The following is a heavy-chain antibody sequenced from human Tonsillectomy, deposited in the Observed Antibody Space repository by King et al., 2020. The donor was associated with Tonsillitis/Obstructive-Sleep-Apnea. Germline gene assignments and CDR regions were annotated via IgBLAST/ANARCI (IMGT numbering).Heavy chain of an antibody. CDR3: ARDYGVNWFDP. CDR1: GFTFSSYE. V-gene: IGHV3-48*03. D-gene: IGHD3-10*01. J-gene: IGHJ5*02. Sequence: DVQLVVSGGGLVQPGGSLRLSCAASGFTFSSYEMNWVRQAPGKGLEWVSYISSSGSTIYYADSVKGRFTISRDNAKNSLYLQMNSLRAEDTAVYYCARDYGVNWFDPWGQGTLVTVSS. CDR2: ISSSGSTI.